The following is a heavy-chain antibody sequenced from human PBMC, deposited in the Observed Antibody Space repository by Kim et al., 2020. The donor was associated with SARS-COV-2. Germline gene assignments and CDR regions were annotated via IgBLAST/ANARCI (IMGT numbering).Heavy chain of an antibody. V-gene: IGHV5-51*01. D-gene: IGHD2-15*01. CDR1: GYSFTNYW. J-gene: IGHJ4*02. Sequence: GESLQISCKGSGYSFTNYWIGWVRQMPGKGLEWMGIIYPGDSDTRYSPSFQGQVTISADKSISTAYLQWSSLKASDTAMYYCAAGYCSGGSCYRVRDYWGQGTLVTVSS. CDR2: IYPGDSDT. CDR3: AAGYCSGGSCYRVRDY.